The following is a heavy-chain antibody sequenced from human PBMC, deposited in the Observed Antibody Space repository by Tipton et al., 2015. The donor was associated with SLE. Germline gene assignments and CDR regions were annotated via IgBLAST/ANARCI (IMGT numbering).Heavy chain of an antibody. CDR2: ISGGGGNT. Sequence: LSLTCAASGFTFTTYAMSWVRQAPGKGLEWVSTISGGGGNTYYADSVKGRFTISRDNSNNTVYLQMYSLRAEDTALYYCAKGGGTYYLFHHWGQGTLVTVSS. D-gene: IGHD2/OR15-2a*01. CDR3: AKGGGTYYLFHH. CDR1: GFTFTTYA. J-gene: IGHJ1*01. V-gene: IGHV3-23*01.